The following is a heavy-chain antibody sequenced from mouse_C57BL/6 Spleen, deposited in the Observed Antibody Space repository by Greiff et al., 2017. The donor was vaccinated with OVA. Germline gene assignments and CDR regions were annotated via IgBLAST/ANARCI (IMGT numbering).Heavy chain of an antibody. CDR2: ISSGGDYI. J-gene: IGHJ3*01. CDR1: GFTFSSYA. V-gene: IGHV5-9-1*02. CDR3: TRDTGDDGYYGGFAY. D-gene: IGHD2-3*01. Sequence: EVHLVESGEGLVKPGGSLKLSCAASGFTFSSYAMSWVRQTPEKRLEWVAYISSGGDYIYYADTVKGRFTISRDNARNTLYLQMSSLKSEDTAMDYCTRDTGDDGYYGGFAYWGQGTLVTVSA.